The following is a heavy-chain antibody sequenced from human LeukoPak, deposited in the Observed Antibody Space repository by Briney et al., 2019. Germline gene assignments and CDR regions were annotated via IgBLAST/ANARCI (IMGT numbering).Heavy chain of an antibody. Sequence: GGSLRLSCAASGFTFSSYWMSWVRQAPGKGLEWVANINQDGSEKRYVDSVQGRFTISRDNTKNSLFLQMNSLRAEDTAVYYCARLKDDVTKLDYWGQGTLVTVSS. CDR2: INQDGSEK. CDR1: GFTFSSYW. D-gene: IGHD2-8*01. V-gene: IGHV3-7*01. J-gene: IGHJ4*02. CDR3: ARLKDDVTKLDY.